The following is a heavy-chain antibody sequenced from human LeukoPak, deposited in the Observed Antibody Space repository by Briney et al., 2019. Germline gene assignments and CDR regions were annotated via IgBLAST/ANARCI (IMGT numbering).Heavy chain of an antibody. D-gene: IGHD5-18*01. V-gene: IGHV3-30*18. CDR2: ISYDGSNK. CDR1: GFTFSSYG. Sequence: GGSLRLSCAASGFTFSSYGMHWVRQAPGKGLEGVAVISYDGSNKYYADSVKGRFTISRDNSKNTLYLQMNSLRAEDTAVYYCAKEEQYSYAIWGQGTLVTVSS. CDR3: AKEEQYSYAI. J-gene: IGHJ4*02.